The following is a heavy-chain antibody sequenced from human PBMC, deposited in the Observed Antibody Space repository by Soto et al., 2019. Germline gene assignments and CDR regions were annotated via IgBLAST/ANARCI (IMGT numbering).Heavy chain of an antibody. Sequence: PPDTLSLTCTVSGGSISSYYWSWIRQPPGKGLEWIGYIYYSGSTNYNPSLKSRVTISVDTSKNQFSLKLSSVTAADTAVYYCAVTDYYDRSFDYWGQGTLVTVSS. CDR1: GGSISSYY. CDR3: AVTDYYDRSFDY. D-gene: IGHD3-22*01. J-gene: IGHJ4*02. CDR2: IYYSGST. V-gene: IGHV4-59*01.